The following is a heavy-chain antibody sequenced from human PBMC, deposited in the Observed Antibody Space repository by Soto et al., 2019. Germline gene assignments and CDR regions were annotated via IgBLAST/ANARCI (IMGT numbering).Heavy chain of an antibody. Sequence: QVQLVQSGAEMKQPGASVKLSCQASGYIFIHCFMHWVRQAPGQGLEWMGGINPSSGTTTYAQKLQGRVPVTRDTSTSTVYMELSSLGSGDTAMYYCARSLGETTSLFDYWGQGSLVTVSA. D-gene: IGHD1-26*01. V-gene: IGHV1-46*01. CDR3: ARSLGETTSLFDY. J-gene: IGHJ4*02. CDR1: GYIFIHCF. CDR2: INPSSGTT.